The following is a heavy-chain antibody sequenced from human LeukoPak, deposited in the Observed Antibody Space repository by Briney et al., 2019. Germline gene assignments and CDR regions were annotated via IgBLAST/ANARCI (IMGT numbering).Heavy chain of an antibody. J-gene: IGHJ4*02. V-gene: IGHV3-74*01. Sequence: PGGSLRLSCAASRFTYSNYWMHWVRQTPGKGLVWVSRINSDATSTSYADSVKGRFTISRDRAKNTLYLQMNGLRADDTAVYYCATSLYSGTKLDYWGQGTLVTVSS. CDR2: INSDATST. D-gene: IGHD1-26*01. CDR1: RFTYSNYW. CDR3: ATSLYSGTKLDY.